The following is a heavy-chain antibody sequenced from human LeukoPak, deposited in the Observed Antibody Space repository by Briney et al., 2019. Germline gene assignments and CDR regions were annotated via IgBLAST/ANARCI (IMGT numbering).Heavy chain of an antibody. D-gene: IGHD3-9*01. CDR2: INHSGST. V-gene: IGHV4-34*01. CDR3: ARSHGVIITYNWFDP. J-gene: IGHJ5*02. Sequence: SETLSLTCAVYGGSFSGYYWSWVRQPPGKGLEWIGEINHSGSTNYNPSLKSRVTISVDTSKNQFSLKLSSVTAADTAVYYCARSHGVIITYNWFDPWGQGTLVTVSS. CDR1: GGSFSGYY.